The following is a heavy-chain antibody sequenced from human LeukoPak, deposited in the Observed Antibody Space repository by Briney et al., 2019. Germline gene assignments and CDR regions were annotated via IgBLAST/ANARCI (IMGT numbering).Heavy chain of an antibody. D-gene: IGHD3-10*01. Sequence: SETLSLTCTVSGGSISSSSYYWGWVRQPPGKGLEFVGSIYYSGGTYYNPSLKSRVTISVDTSKNQFSLKLSSVTAADTAVYYCARARPPYYYGSGSYSIRPGFDYWGQGTLVTVSS. V-gene: IGHV4-39*01. CDR3: ARARPPYYYGSGSYSIRPGFDY. CDR1: GGSISSSSYY. CDR2: IYYSGGT. J-gene: IGHJ4*02.